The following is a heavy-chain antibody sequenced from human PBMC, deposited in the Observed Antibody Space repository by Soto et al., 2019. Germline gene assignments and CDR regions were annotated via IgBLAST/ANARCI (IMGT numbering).Heavy chain of an antibody. CDR1: GFTFSSYA. CDR2: ISGSGGST. J-gene: IGHJ6*02. D-gene: IGHD4-17*01. Sequence: PGGSLRLSCAASGFTFSSYAMSWVRQAPGKGLEWVSAISGSGGSTYYADSVKGRFTISRDNSKKTLYLRMNSLRAEDTAVYYCAKDYGDGGYYYSDMDVWGQGTTVAVSS. V-gene: IGHV3-23*01. CDR3: AKDYGDGGYYYSDMDV.